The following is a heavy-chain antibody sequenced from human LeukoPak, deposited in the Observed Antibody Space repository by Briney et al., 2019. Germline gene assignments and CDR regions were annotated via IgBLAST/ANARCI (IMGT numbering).Heavy chain of an antibody. CDR3: ARDKRGYFDPNWFDP. Sequence: GGSPRLSCAASGFTFSRYTMNWVRQAPGKGLEWVSSITSDASYIYYADSVKGRFTISRDNAKNSLYLQMNSLRAEDTAVYYCARDKRGYFDPNWFDPWGQGTLVTVSS. J-gene: IGHJ5*02. CDR1: GFTFSRYT. CDR2: ITSDASYI. V-gene: IGHV3-21*06. D-gene: IGHD3-9*01.